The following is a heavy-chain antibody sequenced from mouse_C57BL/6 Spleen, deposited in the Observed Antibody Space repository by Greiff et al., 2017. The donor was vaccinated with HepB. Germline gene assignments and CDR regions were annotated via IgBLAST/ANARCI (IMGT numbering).Heavy chain of an antibody. CDR2: IRSKSNNYAT. J-gene: IGHJ4*01. CDR1: GFSFNTYA. CDR3: VRHGGPHYAMDY. D-gene: IGHD3-3*01. V-gene: IGHV10-1*01. Sequence: EVHLVESGGGLVQPKGSLKLSCAASGFSFNTYAMNWVRQAPGKGLEWVARIRSKSNNYATYYADSVKDRFTISRDDSESMLYLQMNNLKTEDTAMYYCVRHGGPHYAMDYWGQGTSVTVSS.